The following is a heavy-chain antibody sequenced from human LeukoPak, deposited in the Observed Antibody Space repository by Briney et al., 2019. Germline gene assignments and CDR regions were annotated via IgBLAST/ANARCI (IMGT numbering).Heavy chain of an antibody. J-gene: IGHJ3*02. D-gene: IGHD3-22*01. CDR1: GVTFDDYA. V-gene: IGHV3-9*03. CDR2: ISLNSGSI. Sequence: PGRSLRLSCAASGVTFDDYAMHWVRQAPGKGLEWVSGISLNSGSIVYADSVRGRFTISRDNAQNSLYLQMNSLRAEDMALYYRAKSLRNMIVDGAFDIWGQGKMVTVSS. CDR3: AKSLRNMIVDGAFDI.